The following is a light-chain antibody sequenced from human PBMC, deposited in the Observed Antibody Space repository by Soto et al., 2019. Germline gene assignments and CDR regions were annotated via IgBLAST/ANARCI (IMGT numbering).Light chain of an antibody. V-gene: IGLV3-21*02. CDR1: NVGGKS. CDR2: DAR. Sequence: ELTQPPSVSVAPGQTARITCGGDNVGGKSVQWYQQKPGQAPVLVLYDARDRPSWIPERFSGSNSGNTATLIISSVEAGDEADFYCQVWDTITDQYIFGSGTKVTVL. J-gene: IGLJ1*01. CDR3: QVWDTITDQYI.